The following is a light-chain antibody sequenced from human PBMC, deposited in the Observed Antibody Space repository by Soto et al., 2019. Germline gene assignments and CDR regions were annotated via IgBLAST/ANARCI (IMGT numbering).Light chain of an antibody. CDR2: GAS. CDR3: QHYGDSSWT. V-gene: IGKV3-15*01. J-gene: IGKJ1*01. Sequence: EIVMTQSPATLSVSPGERATLSCRASQSVSSNLAWYQQKPGQAPRLLIYGASTRATGFPARFSGSGSGTEFTLTISSLQSEDFAVYFCQHYGDSSWTFGQGSRVEIK. CDR1: QSVSSN.